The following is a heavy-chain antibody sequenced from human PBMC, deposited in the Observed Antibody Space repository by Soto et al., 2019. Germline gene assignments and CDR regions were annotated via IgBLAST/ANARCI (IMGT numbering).Heavy chain of an antibody. Sequence: PSETLSLTCTVSGGSISSGGYYWSWIRQHPGKGLEWIGYIYYSGSTYYNPSLKSRVTISVDTSKNQFSLKLSSVTAADTAVYYCARDVADYDSSGYFDYWGQGTLVTVPQ. J-gene: IGHJ4*02. CDR2: IYYSGST. CDR1: GGSISSGGYY. CDR3: ARDVADYDSSGYFDY. D-gene: IGHD3-22*01. V-gene: IGHV4-31*03.